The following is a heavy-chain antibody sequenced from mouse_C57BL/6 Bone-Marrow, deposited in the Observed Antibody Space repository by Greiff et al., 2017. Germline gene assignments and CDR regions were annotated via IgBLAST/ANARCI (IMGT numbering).Heavy chain of an antibody. CDR2: IHPNSGST. D-gene: IGHD1-1*01. Sequence: QVHVKQPGAELVKPGASVKLSCKASGYTFTSYWMHWVKQRPGQGLEWIGMIHPNSGSTNYNEKFKSKATLTVDKSSSTAYMQLSSLTSEDSAVYYCAREENYYGSSGWYFDVWGTGTTVTVSS. CDR3: AREENYYGSSGWYFDV. CDR1: GYTFTSYW. J-gene: IGHJ1*03. V-gene: IGHV1-64*01.